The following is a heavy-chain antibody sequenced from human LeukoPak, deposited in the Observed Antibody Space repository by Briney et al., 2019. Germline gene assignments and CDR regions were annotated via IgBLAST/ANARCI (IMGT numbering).Heavy chain of an antibody. V-gene: IGHV4-34*01. CDR3: ARLALGIAVAGYYFDY. CDR1: GGSFSGYY. Sequence: TSETLSLTCAVYGGSFSGYYWSWIRQPPGKGLEWIGEINHSGSTNYNPSLKSRVTISVDTSKNQFSLKLSSVTAADTAVYYCARLALGIAVAGYYFDYWGQGTLVTVSS. J-gene: IGHJ4*02. CDR2: INHSGST. D-gene: IGHD6-19*01.